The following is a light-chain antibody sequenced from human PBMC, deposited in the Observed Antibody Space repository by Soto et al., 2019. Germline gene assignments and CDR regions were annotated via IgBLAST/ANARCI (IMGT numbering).Light chain of an antibody. Sequence: EMVMTHSPLYLPVATGEPASISCRSSQSLLHTNGFNFLDWYLHKPGQPPQLLIYLASQRPSGVPDRLIARGSGTDFTLTISRVEAEDVGVYDCAKALQTPRTFGHGTKVDSK. V-gene: IGKV2-28*01. J-gene: IGKJ1*01. CDR1: QSLLHTNGFNF. CDR3: AKALQTPRT. CDR2: LAS.